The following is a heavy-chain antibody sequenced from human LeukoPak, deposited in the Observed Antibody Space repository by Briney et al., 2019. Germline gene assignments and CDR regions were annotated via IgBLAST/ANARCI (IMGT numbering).Heavy chain of an antibody. V-gene: IGHV3-7*01. CDR1: GFTFSSYR. D-gene: IGHD3-9*01. CDR3: AKDLNPGYYDILTGLSPEDY. J-gene: IGHJ4*02. CDR2: IKQDGSEK. Sequence: GGSLRLSCVASGFTFSSYRMSWVRQAPGKGLEWVANIKQDGSEKYYVDSVKGRFTISRDNAKNSLYLQMNSLRAEDTAAYYCAKDLNPGYYDILTGLSPEDYWGQGTLVTVSS.